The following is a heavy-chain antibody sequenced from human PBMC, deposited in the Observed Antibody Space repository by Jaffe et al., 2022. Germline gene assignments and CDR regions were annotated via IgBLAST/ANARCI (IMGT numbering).Heavy chain of an antibody. V-gene: IGHV2-5*01. Sequence: QITLKESGPTLVKPTQTLTLTCTFSGFSLTTNKVGVGWIRQPPGKALECLAFIYWNDDKRYTPSLKSRLTITKDTSKNEVVLTMTNMDPMDTATYYCAHLLIGYKFDIWGQGTMVTVAS. D-gene: IGHD3-9*01. CDR3: AHLLIGYKFDI. CDR2: IYWNDDK. J-gene: IGHJ3*02. CDR1: GFSLTTNKVG.